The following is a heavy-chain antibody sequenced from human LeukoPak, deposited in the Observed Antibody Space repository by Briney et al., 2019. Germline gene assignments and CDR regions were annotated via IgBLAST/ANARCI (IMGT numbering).Heavy chain of an antibody. D-gene: IGHD6-19*01. CDR1: GFTFSNAW. V-gene: IGHV3-15*01. CDR3: ARGMKYSTGWYYMDV. CDR2: IKSKTDGGTT. J-gene: IGHJ6*03. Sequence: GGSLRLSCAASGFTFSNAWMSWVRQAPGKGLEWVGRIKSKTDGGTTDYAAPVKDRFTTSRDDSKNTLYLQMNSLRAEDTAVYYCARGMKYSTGWYYMDVWGKGTTVTISS.